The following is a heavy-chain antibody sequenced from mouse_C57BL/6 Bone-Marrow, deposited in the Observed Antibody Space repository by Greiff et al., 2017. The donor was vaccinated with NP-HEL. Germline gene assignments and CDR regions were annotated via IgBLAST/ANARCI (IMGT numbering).Heavy chain of an antibody. CDR2: ILSGGST. CDR3: ARAGYFDY. J-gene: IGHJ2*01. CDR1: GFSFTSYG. Sequence: VQRVESGPGLVQPSQSLSITCTVSGFSFTSYGVRWFRQSPGKGLQWLGVILSGGSTDYNAAFISRLSISKDNSKSQVFFKMNSLQADETAIYYCARAGYFDYWGQGTTLTVSS. V-gene: IGHV2-2*01.